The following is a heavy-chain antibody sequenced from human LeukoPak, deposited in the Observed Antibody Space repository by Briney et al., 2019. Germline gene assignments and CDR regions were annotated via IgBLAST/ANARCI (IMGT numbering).Heavy chain of an antibody. V-gene: IGHV4-4*07. CDR1: DGSISGYY. CDR2: IYTSDNT. CDR3: ARAAAVLAPDAFDI. J-gene: IGHJ3*02. D-gene: IGHD6-13*01. Sequence: SETLSLTCTVSDGSISGYYWTWIRQPAGKGLEWIGRIYTSDNTIYNPSLRSRVTMSVDTSKNQFSLKLSSVTAADTAVYYCARAAAVLAPDAFDIWGQGTMVAVSS.